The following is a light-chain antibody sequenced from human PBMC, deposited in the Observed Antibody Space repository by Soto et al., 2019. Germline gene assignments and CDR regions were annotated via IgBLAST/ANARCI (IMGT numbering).Light chain of an antibody. Sequence: DIQMTQSTSSLSASVGDRITINCRASQSVSKYLNWYQHKLGKAPELLIYAASSLYSGVPSRFSGSGSGTYFTLTISNLQPEDSASYYCQQTYTYPGTFGQGTKVEIK. CDR2: AAS. CDR1: QSVSKY. V-gene: IGKV1-39*01. CDR3: QQTYTYPGT. J-gene: IGKJ1*01.